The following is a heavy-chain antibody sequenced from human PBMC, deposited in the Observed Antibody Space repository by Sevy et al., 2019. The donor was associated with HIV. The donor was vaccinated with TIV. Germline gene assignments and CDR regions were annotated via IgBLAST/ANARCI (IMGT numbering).Heavy chain of an antibody. CDR1: GYTFTGYY. Sequence: ASVKVSCKASGYTFTGYYMHWVRQAPGQGLEWMGRINPNIGGTNYTQKFQGRVTMTRDTSISTAYMELSRLRSDDTAVCHCARDQRDYVWWSYRPPTLGMDVWGQGTTVSVSS. D-gene: IGHD3-16*02. V-gene: IGHV1-2*06. CDR3: ARDQRDYVWWSYRPPTLGMDV. CDR2: INPNIGGT. J-gene: IGHJ6*02.